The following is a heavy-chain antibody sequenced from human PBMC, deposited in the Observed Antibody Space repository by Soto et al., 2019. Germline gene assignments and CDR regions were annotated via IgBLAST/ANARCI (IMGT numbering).Heavy chain of an antibody. CDR3: ARAGPAAAWGYFYYGMDV. CDR1: GFTFSSYS. CDR2: ISSSSSYI. J-gene: IGHJ6*02. D-gene: IGHD2-2*01. V-gene: IGHV3-21*01. Sequence: PGGSLRLSCAASGFTFSSYSMNWVRQAPGKGLEWVSSISSSSSYIYYADSVKGRFTISRDNAKNSLYLQMNSLRAEDTAVYYCARAGPAAAWGYFYYGMDVWGQGTPVTVSS.